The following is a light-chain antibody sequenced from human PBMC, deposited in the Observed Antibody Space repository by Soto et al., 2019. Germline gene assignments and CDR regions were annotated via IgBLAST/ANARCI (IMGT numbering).Light chain of an antibody. CDR2: AAS. CDR1: QSVSIY. CDR3: QHRSNWPPT. J-gene: IGKJ2*01. V-gene: IGKV3-11*01. Sequence: EIVLTQSPATLSLSPGERAALSCRASQSVSIYLAWYQQKPGQAPRLLIYAASNRATGIPARFSGSGSGTGFTLTISSLEPEDVAVYYCQHRSNWPPTFGQGTKLEIK.